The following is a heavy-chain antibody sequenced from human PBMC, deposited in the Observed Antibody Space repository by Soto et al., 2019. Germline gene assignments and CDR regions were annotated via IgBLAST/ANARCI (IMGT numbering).Heavy chain of an antibody. CDR3: ARDGIAAAGTSWFDP. D-gene: IGHD6-13*01. Sequence: GASVKVSCKASGYTFTSYAMHWVRQAPGQRLEWMRWINAGNGNTKYSQKFQGRVTITTDTSASTAYMELSSLRSEDTAVYYCARDGIAAAGTSWFDPWGQGTLVTVS. CDR2: INAGNGNT. V-gene: IGHV1-3*01. CDR1: GYTFTSYA. J-gene: IGHJ5*02.